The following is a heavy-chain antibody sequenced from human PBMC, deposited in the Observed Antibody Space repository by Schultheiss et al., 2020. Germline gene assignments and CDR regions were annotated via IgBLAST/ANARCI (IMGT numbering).Heavy chain of an antibody. CDR2: IYYSGST. J-gene: IGHJ4*02. Sequence: SETLSLTCTVSGGSISSGGYYWSWIRQHPGKGLEWIGYIYYSGSTYYNPSLKSRVTISLDTSKNQLSLMLKSVTAADTALYYCARVWADWGQGTLVTVSS. CDR1: GGSISSGGYY. D-gene: IGHD7-27*01. CDR3: ARVWAD. V-gene: IGHV4-31*03.